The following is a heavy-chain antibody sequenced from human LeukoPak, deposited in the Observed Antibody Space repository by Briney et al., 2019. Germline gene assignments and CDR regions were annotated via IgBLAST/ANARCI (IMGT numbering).Heavy chain of an antibody. Sequence: GGSLRLSCAASGFTFSSHWMTWVRQAPGKGLEWVANMRQDGSEKYYVDSVKGRFTISRDNAKNSLYLQMNSLRAEDTAVYYCAKDFWSGYYMVSRNYYFDYWGQGTLVTVSS. CDR1: GFTFSSHW. CDR2: MRQDGSEK. V-gene: IGHV3-7*04. D-gene: IGHD3-3*01. CDR3: AKDFWSGYYMVSRNYYFDY. J-gene: IGHJ4*02.